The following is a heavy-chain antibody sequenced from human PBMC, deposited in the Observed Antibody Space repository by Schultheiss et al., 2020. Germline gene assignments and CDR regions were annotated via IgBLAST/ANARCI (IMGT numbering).Heavy chain of an antibody. CDR3: ASGRQVAVALERYYYYGMDV. V-gene: IGHV3-9*01. CDR1: GFTFDDYA. Sequence: GGSLRLSCAASGFTFDDYAMHWVRQAPGKGLEWVSGISWNSGSIGYADSVKGRFTISRDNAKNSLYLQMNSLRAEDTAVYYCASGRQVAVALERYYYYGMDVWGQGTTVTVSS. J-gene: IGHJ6*02. D-gene: IGHD6-19*01. CDR2: ISWNSGSI.